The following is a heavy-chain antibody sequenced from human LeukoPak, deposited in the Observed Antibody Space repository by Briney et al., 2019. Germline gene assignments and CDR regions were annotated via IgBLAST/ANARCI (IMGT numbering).Heavy chain of an antibody. V-gene: IGHV3-23*01. Sequence: GGSLRLSCAASGFTFSSYAMSWVRQAPGKGLKWVSAISGSGGSTYYADSVKGRFTISRDNSKNTLYLQMNSLGAEDTAVYYCAKVRGYSRPPGAFDIWGQGTMVTVSS. J-gene: IGHJ3*02. CDR3: AKVRGYSRPPGAFDI. CDR2: ISGSGGST. CDR1: GFTFSSYA. D-gene: IGHD2-15*01.